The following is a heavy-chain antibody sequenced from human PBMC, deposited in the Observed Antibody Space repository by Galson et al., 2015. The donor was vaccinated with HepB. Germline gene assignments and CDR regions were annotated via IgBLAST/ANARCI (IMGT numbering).Heavy chain of an antibody. CDR3: ARDSRLKLQLNNYYSYGMDV. V-gene: IGHV1-18*01. Sequence: SVKVSCKASGYDFNKYGLGWVRQAPGQGLEWMGWVSGYDGSANYAPKFQGRVTMTTEASTGTAFMEMRSLRSDDTAVYYCARDSRLKLQLNNYYSYGMDVWGQGTAVVVS. J-gene: IGHJ6*02. D-gene: IGHD5-18*01. CDR2: VSGYDGSA. CDR1: GYDFNKYG.